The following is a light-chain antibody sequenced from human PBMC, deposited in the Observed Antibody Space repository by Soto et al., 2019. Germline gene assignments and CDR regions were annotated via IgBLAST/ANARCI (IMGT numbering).Light chain of an antibody. Sequence: EIVLTQSPGTLSLSPGERATLSCRASQSVVTNSLAWYQQKPGQAPRLIIYGASNRATGIPDRFSGRGSGTDFTLTTSRLEPEDCAVYYCHQYGGPRWTFGQGTKVVIK. CDR2: GAS. V-gene: IGKV3-20*01. CDR1: QSVVTNS. J-gene: IGKJ1*01. CDR3: HQYGGPRWT.